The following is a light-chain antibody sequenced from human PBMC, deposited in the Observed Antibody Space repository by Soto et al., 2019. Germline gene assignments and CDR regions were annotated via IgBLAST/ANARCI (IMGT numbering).Light chain of an antibody. CDR3: QQYNDWPLT. CDR2: GAF. V-gene: IGKV3-15*01. CDR1: QSINSN. J-gene: IGKJ1*01. Sequence: EIVMTQSPVTLSVSPGERATLSCRASQSINSNLAWYQQKPGQAPSLLIYGAFTRATGIPARFSGTGSGTEFTLTISSLQSEDLALYYCQQYNDWPLTSGQGTKVDI.